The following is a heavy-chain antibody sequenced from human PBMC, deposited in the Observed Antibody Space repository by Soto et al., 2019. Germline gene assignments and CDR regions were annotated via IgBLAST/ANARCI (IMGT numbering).Heavy chain of an antibody. CDR3: ATGAYCSGGSCSDYYYYYYGMDL. V-gene: IGHV1-58*01. J-gene: IGHJ6*02. CDR2: LVVGTGNT. D-gene: IGHD2-15*01. CDR1: GFTFRSSA. Sequence: ASVKVSCKTSGFTFRSSAVQWVRQALGQRLEWIGWLVVGTGNTNYAQKFQQRVTISSDRSTNTVSMELSSLTSEDTAVYYCATGAYCSGGSCSDYYYYYYGMDLWGQGTTVTVS.